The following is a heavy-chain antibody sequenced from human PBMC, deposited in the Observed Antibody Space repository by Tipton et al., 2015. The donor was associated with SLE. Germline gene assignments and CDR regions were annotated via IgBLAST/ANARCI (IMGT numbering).Heavy chain of an antibody. J-gene: IGHJ5*02. CDR1: GRSISSYY. Sequence: LRLSCTVSGRSISSYYWSWIRQPAGKGLEWIGRIYTSGSTNYNPSLKSRVTMPVDTSKNQFSLKLSSVTAADTAVYYCAREDWSITMIESSGGWFDPWGQGTLVTVSS. V-gene: IGHV4-4*07. CDR3: AREDWSITMIESSGGWFDP. CDR2: IYTSGST. D-gene: IGHD3-22*01.